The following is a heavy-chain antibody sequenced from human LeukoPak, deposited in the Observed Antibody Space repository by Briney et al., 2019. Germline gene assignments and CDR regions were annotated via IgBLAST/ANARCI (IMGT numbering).Heavy chain of an antibody. V-gene: IGHV3-23*01. CDR3: AKAPNSGSYSCWLDH. CDR2: ISGGGGRT. Sequence: LRLSCAASGITFSSYAMSWVRQAPGKGLEWVAAISGGGGRTYYADSVKGRFTISRDNSNNTLYLQVNSLRAEDTAVYYCAKAPNSGSYSCWLDHWGQGTLVTVSS. CDR1: GITFSSYA. D-gene: IGHD1-26*01. J-gene: IGHJ4*02.